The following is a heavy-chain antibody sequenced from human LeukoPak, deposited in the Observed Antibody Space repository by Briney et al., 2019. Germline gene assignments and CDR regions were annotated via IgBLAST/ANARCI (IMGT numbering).Heavy chain of an antibody. CDR2: IYYSGST. D-gene: IGHD3-10*01. Sequence: PSETLSLTCTVSGGSISSGDYYWSWIRQPSGKGLEWIGYIYYSGSTYYNPSLKSRVTISVDTSKNQFSLKLSSVTAADTAVYYCASSMVRGVIFAYWGQGTLVTVSS. CDR1: GGSISSGDYY. CDR3: ASSMVRGVIFAY. V-gene: IGHV4-30-4*01. J-gene: IGHJ4*02.